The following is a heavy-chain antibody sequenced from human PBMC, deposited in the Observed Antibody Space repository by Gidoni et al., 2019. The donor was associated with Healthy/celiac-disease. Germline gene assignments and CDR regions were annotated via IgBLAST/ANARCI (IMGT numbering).Heavy chain of an antibody. CDR3: ARIERSRQLATKETYYYYYYMDV. D-gene: IGHD6-13*01. CDR1: GFSLSNARMG. CDR2: IFSNDEK. J-gene: IGHJ6*03. V-gene: IGHV2-26*01. Sequence: QVTLKESGPVLVKPTETLTLTCTVSGFSLSNARMGVSWIRQPPGKALEWLAHIFSNDEKSYSTSLKSRLTISKDTSKSQVVLTMTNMDPVDTATYYCARIERSRQLATKETYYYYYYMDVWGKGTTVTVSS.